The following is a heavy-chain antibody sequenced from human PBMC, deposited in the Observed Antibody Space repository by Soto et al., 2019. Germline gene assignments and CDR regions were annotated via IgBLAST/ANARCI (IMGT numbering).Heavy chain of an antibody. CDR3: AREVRRRSSTAAGDWFDP. V-gene: IGHV1-18*01. D-gene: IGHD6-13*01. CDR2: ISAYNGNT. J-gene: IGHJ5*02. Sequence: ASVKVSCKASGYTFTSYGISWVRQAPGQGLEWMGWISAYNGNTNYAQKLQGRVTMTTDTSTSTAYMELRSLRSDDTAVYYCAREVRRRSSTAAGDWFDPWGQVTLVTVSS. CDR1: GYTFTSYG.